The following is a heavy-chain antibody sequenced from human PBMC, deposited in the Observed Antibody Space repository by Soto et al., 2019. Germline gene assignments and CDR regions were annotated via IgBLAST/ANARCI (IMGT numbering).Heavy chain of an antibody. CDR3: ARAGYFDHTNWFDP. CDR1: GGSFSTYA. CDR2: IIPIFDSP. V-gene: IGHV1-69*13. J-gene: IGHJ5*02. Sequence: AVKVSCKASGGSFSTYAFSWVRQAPGHGLEWMGGIIPIFDSPYYAQNFQGRVTITADESTSTAYMELSSLRSEDTAVYYCARAGYFDHTNWFDPRGQGTLVTVSS. D-gene: IGHD3-9*01.